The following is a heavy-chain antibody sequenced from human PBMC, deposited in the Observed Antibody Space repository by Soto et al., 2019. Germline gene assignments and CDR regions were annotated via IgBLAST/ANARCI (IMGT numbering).Heavy chain of an antibody. CDR1: GFTFSSYG. V-gene: IGHV3-30*18. J-gene: IGHJ4*02. Sequence: QVQLVESGGGVVQPGRSLRLSCAASGFTFSSYGMHWVRQAPGKGLEWAALISSDGSNKYYADSVKGRFTISRDNSKNTLYLQMNTLRAEDTAVYYCAKVRADYYYGSGPFDYWGQGTLVTVSS. D-gene: IGHD3-10*01. CDR3: AKVRADYYYGSGPFDY. CDR2: ISSDGSNK.